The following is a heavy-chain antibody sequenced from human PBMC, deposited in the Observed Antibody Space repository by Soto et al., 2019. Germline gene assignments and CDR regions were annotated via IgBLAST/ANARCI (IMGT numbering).Heavy chain of an antibody. V-gene: IGHV3-23*01. CDR3: AIPAVAAVRGY. Sequence: GGSLRLSCAASVFPFSSYAMSWVRQAPGKGLEWVSAISGSGGSTYYADSVKGRFTISRDNSKNTLYLQMNSLRAEDTAVYYCAIPAVAAVRGYWGQGALVTVSS. CDR1: VFPFSSYA. J-gene: IGHJ4*02. CDR2: ISGSGGST. D-gene: IGHD6-19*01.